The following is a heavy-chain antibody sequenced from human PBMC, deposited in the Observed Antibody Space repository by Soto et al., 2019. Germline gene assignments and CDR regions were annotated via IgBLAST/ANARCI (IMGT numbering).Heavy chain of an antibody. V-gene: IGHV3-13*01. CDR1: GFILSTHD. J-gene: IGHJ5*02. CDR3: VRGRSFDFASTPPPKFGP. Sequence: QLVASGGGLVQPGGSLRLSCVASGFILSTHDLHWVRDTTGEGLEWVSGIGTLGDTFYGASVKGRFTIARENAKNSLYLQMNSLTVGDTAVYYCVRGRSFDFASTPPPKFGPWGQGTLVTVSS. CDR2: IGTLGDT. D-gene: IGHD3-9*01.